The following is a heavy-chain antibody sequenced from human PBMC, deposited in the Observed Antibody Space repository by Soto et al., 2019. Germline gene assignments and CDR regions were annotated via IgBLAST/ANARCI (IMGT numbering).Heavy chain of an antibody. CDR3: ARDENCSGGSCSLLYGMDV. D-gene: IGHD2-15*01. CDR1: GLTFSSYG. V-gene: IGHV3-33*01. CDR2: IWYDGSNK. Sequence: GGSLRLSCAASGLTFSSYGMHWVRQAPGKGLEWVAVIWYDGSNKYYADSVKGRFTISRDNSKNTLYLQMNSLRAEDTAVYYCARDENCSGGSCSLLYGMDVWGQGTTVTVSS. J-gene: IGHJ6*02.